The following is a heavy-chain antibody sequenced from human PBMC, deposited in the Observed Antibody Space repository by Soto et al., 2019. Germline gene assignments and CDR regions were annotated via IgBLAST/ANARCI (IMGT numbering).Heavy chain of an antibody. CDR3: AKDIYDFWSGYYTGLDY. CDR1: GFNFNDYA. CDR2: ISWDGVTT. Sequence: EVQLVESGGAVVQPGGSLRLSCAASGFNFNDYAIHWVRQAPGKGLEWVSLISWDGVTTYYADSVKGRFTISRDNTKNSLHLQMNSLRPGDTALYFCAKDIYDFWSGYYTGLDYWGHGTLVTVSS. D-gene: IGHD3-3*01. V-gene: IGHV3-43D*04. J-gene: IGHJ4*01.